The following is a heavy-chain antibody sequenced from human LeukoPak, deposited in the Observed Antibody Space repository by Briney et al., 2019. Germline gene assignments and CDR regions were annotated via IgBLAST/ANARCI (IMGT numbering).Heavy chain of an antibody. CDR3: TKDRGGSSQLGDAFDV. V-gene: IGHV3-9*01. CDR2: ISYSSETT. CDR1: GFSFDEYA. Sequence: ETGRSLRLSCTASGFSFDEYAMHWVRQVPGKGLEWVSGISYSSETTGYVDSVKGRFTISRDNAKNSLYLQMNSLRAEDTALYYCTKDRGGSSQLGDAFDVWSQGTMVSVSS. D-gene: IGHD1-26*01. J-gene: IGHJ3*01.